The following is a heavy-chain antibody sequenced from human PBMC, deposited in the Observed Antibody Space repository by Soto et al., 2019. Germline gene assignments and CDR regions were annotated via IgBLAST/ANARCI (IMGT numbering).Heavy chain of an antibody. CDR1: GGTFSSYT. CDR3: ARDVAGDHYFDY. V-gene: IGHV1-69*08. Sequence: QVQLVQSGAEVKKPGSSVKVSCKASGGTFSSYTISWVRQAPGQGLEWMGRIIPILGIANYAQKFQGRVTITADKSTSTAYMELSSLRSEDTAVYYCARDVAGDHYFDYWGQRTLVTVSS. J-gene: IGHJ4*02. CDR2: IIPILGIA. D-gene: IGHD6-19*01.